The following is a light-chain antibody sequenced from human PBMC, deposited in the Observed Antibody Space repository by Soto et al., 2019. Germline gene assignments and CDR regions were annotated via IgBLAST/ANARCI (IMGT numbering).Light chain of an antibody. CDR3: SSYAGSISYV. Sequence: SALTQPPSASGSPGQSVTISCTGTSSDVGGYNYVSWYQQHPGKAPKLMIYEVSKRPSGVPDRFSGSKSGNTASLTVSGLQAEDEADYYCSSYAGSISYVFGTGTKLTVL. CDR1: SSDVGGYNY. CDR2: EVS. V-gene: IGLV2-8*01. J-gene: IGLJ1*01.